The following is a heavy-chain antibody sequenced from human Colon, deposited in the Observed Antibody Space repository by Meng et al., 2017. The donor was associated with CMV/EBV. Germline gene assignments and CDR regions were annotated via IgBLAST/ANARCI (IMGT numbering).Heavy chain of an antibody. Sequence: GGSLRLSCAASGSSFSNSWMIWVRRAPRKGLEWVPKTNEDGSDKYYVDSVKGRFTIFRDNAKNSVYLQMNSLRAEDTAVYYCASTGPLYGLYFCYWGQGTLVTVSS. D-gene: IGHD2-8*01. V-gene: IGHV3-7*01. J-gene: IGHJ4*02. CDR3: ASTGPLYGLYFCY. CDR1: GSSFSNSW. CDR2: TNEDGSDK.